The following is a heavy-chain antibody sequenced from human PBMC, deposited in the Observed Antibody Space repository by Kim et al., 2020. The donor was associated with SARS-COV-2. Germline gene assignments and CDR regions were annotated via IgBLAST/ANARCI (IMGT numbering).Heavy chain of an antibody. Sequence: SETLSLTCTVSGGSIGSYYWSWIRQPPGKGLEWIGYIYYSGSTNYNPSLKSRVTISVDTSKNQFSLKLSSVTAADTAVYYCARRSLGYCSGGSCYSAFDIWGLGTMVTVSS. CDR1: GGSIGSYY. J-gene: IGHJ3*02. CDR2: IYYSGST. D-gene: IGHD2-15*01. V-gene: IGHV4-59*08. CDR3: ARRSLGYCSGGSCYSAFDI.